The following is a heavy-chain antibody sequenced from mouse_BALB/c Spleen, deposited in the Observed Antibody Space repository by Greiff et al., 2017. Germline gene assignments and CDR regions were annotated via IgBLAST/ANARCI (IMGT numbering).Heavy chain of an antibody. V-gene: IGHV1-62-2*01. CDR1: GYTFTEYI. Sequence: LVESGAGLVKPGASVKLSCKASGYTFTEYIIHWVKQRSGQGLEWIGWFYPGSGSIKYNEKFKDKATLTADKSSSTVYMELSRLTSEDSAVYFCARHEDHNSLFAYWGQGTLVTVSA. CDR3: ARHEDHNSLFAY. CDR2: FYPGSGSI. J-gene: IGHJ3*01.